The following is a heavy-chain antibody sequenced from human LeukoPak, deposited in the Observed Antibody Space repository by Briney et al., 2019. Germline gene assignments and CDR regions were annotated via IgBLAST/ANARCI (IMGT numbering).Heavy chain of an antibody. CDR3: AKDGRNFFDY. Sequence: GGSLRLSCAASGFTFDDYTMHWVRQAPGKGLEWVSGISWNSGSIGYADSVKGRFTISRDNAKNSLYLQMNSLRAEDTALYYCAKDGRNFFDYWGQGTLVTVSS. D-gene: IGHD1-14*01. CDR2: ISWNSGSI. J-gene: IGHJ4*02. CDR1: GFTFDDYT. V-gene: IGHV3-9*01.